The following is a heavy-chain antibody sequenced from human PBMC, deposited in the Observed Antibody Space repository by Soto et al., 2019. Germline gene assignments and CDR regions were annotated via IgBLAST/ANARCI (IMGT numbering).Heavy chain of an antibody. J-gene: IGHJ4*02. V-gene: IGHV1-24*01. D-gene: IGHD3-3*01. CDR2: FDPEDGET. Sequence: ASVKVSCKVSGYTLTELSMHWVRQAPGKGLEWMGGFDPEDGETIYAQKFQGRVTMTEDTSTDTAYMELSSLRSEDTAVYYCATESITIFGVVTHPYFDYWGQGTLVTVSS. CDR3: ATESITIFGVVTHPYFDY. CDR1: GYTLTELS.